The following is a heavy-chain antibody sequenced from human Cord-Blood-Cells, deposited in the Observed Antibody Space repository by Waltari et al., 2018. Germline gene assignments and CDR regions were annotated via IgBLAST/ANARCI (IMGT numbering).Heavy chain of an antibody. CDR3: ARELGKGNWYFDL. Sequence: QVQLQQSGPGLVKPSQTLSLTCATSGDSVSSNSAAWNWIRQSPTRGLGWLXXTYXXXKXXXDYXXXVKXXXTINPDTXXNQFSLQLNSVTPEDTAVYYCARELGKGNWYFDLWGRGTLVTVSS. CDR1: GDSVSSNSAA. J-gene: IGHJ2*01. V-gene: IGHV6-1*01. CDR2: TYXXXKXXX. D-gene: IGHD7-27*01.